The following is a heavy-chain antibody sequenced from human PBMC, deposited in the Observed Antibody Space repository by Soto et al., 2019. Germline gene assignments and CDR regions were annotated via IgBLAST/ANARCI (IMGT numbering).Heavy chain of an antibody. CDR1: GYTFISYG. CDR3: ARVFRWSSSSWGFDS. V-gene: IGHV1-18*01. D-gene: IGHD6-6*01. J-gene: IGHJ4*02. Sequence: QVQLVQSGAEVKKPGASVKVSCKASGYTFISYGITWVRPAPGQGLEWMGWISAYNAHTNYGQKFQDRVSLTTDTSTNTSYMEMRSLRSDDTAFYFCARVFRWSSSSWGFDSWGQGTLVTVSS. CDR2: ISAYNAHT.